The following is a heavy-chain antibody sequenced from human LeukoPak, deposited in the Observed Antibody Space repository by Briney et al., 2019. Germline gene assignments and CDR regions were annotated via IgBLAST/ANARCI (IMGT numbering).Heavy chain of an antibody. Sequence: ASAKVSCKASGYTFTSYGIGWVRQAPGQGLEWMGWISAYNGNTNYAQKLQGRVTMTTDTSTSTAYIELRSLRSDDTAVYYCARDFADYDFWSGYYTLDYWGQGTPVTVSS. CDR2: ISAYNGNT. V-gene: IGHV1-18*01. CDR3: ARDFADYDFWSGYYTLDY. J-gene: IGHJ4*02. CDR1: GYTFTSYG. D-gene: IGHD3-3*01.